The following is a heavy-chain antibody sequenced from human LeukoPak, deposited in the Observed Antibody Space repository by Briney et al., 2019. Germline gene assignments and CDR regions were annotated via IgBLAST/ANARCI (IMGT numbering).Heavy chain of an antibody. D-gene: IGHD5-18*01. CDR3: ARAGDTAMGPLYWYFDL. CDR2: IYYSGST. V-gene: IGHV4-59*01. Sequence: SETLSLTCTVSGGSISSYYWSWVRQPPGKGLEWIGYIYYSGSTNYNPSLKSRVTISVDTSKNQFSLKLSSVTAADTAVYYCARAGDTAMGPLYWYFDLWGRGTLATVSS. CDR1: GGSISSYY. J-gene: IGHJ2*01.